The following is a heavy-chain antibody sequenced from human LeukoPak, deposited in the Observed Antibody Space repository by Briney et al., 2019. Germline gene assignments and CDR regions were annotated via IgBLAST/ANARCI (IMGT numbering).Heavy chain of an antibody. CDR1: GGSFSGYY. J-gene: IGHJ5*02. V-gene: IGHV4-34*01. D-gene: IGHD5-24*01. CDR3: ARGGRWPGLYWFYP. Sequence: SGALSLTCAVYGGSFSGYYWSWIGQPPGKGLEGIGEINHSGSTKYNPCRKSRVTISVHTSKNQSSLHLSSVTAADTAVYYCARGGRWPGLYWFYPWGQGTLVTVSS. CDR2: INHSGST.